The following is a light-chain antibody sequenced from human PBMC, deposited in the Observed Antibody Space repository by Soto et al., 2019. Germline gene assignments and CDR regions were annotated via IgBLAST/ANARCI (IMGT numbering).Light chain of an antibody. Sequence: EIVLTQSPATLSLSPGERATLSCRASQTISSFLAWYQQKPGQAPRLLIYDTSNRVTGVPARFSGSRSGTDFTLTISSLEPEDFAVYYCQQRTNRPLFGQGTKLEIK. CDR3: QQRTNRPL. V-gene: IGKV3-11*01. J-gene: IGKJ2*01. CDR1: QTISSF. CDR2: DTS.